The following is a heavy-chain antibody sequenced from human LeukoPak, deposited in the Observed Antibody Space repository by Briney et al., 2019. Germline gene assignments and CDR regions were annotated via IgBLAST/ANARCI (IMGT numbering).Heavy chain of an antibody. V-gene: IGHV4-39*07. CDR3: ARDLRYDSSGWAFDY. CDR1: GGSISSSSYY. D-gene: IGHD3-22*01. CDR2: IYYSGST. J-gene: IGHJ4*02. Sequence: NTSETLSLTCTVSGGSISSSSYYWGWIRQPPGKGLEWIGSIYYSGSTYYNPSLKSRVTISVDTSKNQFSLKLTSVTAADTAVYYCARDLRYDSSGWAFDYWGQGTLVTVSS.